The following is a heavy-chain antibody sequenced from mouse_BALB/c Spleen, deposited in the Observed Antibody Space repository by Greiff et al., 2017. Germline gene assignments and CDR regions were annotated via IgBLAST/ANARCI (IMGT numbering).Heavy chain of an antibody. CDR2: ISSGGSYT. D-gene: IGHD2-4*01. V-gene: IGHV5-6-4*01. CDR1: GFTFSSYT. J-gene: IGHJ4*01. Sequence: EVQLVESGGGLVKPGGSLKLSCAASGFTFSSYTMSWVRQTPEKRLEWVATISSGGSYTYYPDSVKGRFTISRDNAKNTLYLQMSSLKSEDTAMYYCTRDGGDYDDAMDYWGQGTSVTVSS. CDR3: TRDGGDYDDAMDY.